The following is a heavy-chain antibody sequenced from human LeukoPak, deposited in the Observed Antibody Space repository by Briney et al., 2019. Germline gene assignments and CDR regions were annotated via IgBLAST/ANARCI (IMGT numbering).Heavy chain of an antibody. CDR2: IYPGDSDT. J-gene: IGHJ4*02. V-gene: IGHV5-51*01. CDR3: ARRDYYDRSGYYYDY. CDR1: GYSFTSYW. Sequence: GESLKTSCKGSGYSFTSYWIGWVRQMPGKGLEWMGTIYPGDSDTRYSPSFQGQVTISADKSISTAYLQWSSLKASDTAMYYCARRDYYDRSGYYYDYWGQGTLVTASS. D-gene: IGHD3-22*01.